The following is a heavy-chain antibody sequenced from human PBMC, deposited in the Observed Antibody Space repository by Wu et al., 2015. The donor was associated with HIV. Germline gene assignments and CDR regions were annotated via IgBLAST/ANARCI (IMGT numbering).Heavy chain of an antibody. CDR3: ARSPRITGTVRYFDY. J-gene: IGHJ4*02. CDR2: INSNRGGT. D-gene: IGHD1/OR15-1a*01. Sequence: QVQLLQSGAEVKKPGASVKISCTASGYTFTDYYIYWVRQAPGQGPEWMGWINSNRGGTKYAQRFQGRVTMSRDTAINTAYLELASLTSDDTAVYYCARSPRITGTVRYFDYWGQGTLVTVSS. V-gene: IGHV1-2*02. CDR1: GYTFTDYY.